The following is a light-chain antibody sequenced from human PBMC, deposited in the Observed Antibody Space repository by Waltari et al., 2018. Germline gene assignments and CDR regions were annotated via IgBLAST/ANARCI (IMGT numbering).Light chain of an antibody. Sequence: DIVMTPSPLSLPVTPGEPASISCRSSQSLLHSNGYNYLDWYLQKPGQSPQLLIYLGSNRASGVPDRFSGSGSGTDFTLKISRVEDEDVGVYYCMQALQTPPTFGQGTKLEIK. J-gene: IGKJ2*01. CDR3: MQALQTPPT. CDR2: LGS. CDR1: QSLLHSNGYNY. V-gene: IGKV2-28*01.